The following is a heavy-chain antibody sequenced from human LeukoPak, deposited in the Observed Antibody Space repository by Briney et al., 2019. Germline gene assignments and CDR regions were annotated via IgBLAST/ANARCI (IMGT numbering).Heavy chain of an antibody. CDR3: ARSFSSSALDY. V-gene: IGHV1-2*02. CDR2: INPNSGGT. Sequence: ASVKVSCKASGYTFTGYYMHWVRQAPGQGLEWMGWINPNSGGTNYAQKFQGRVTMTRDTSISTAYMELRSLRSDDTAVYYCARSFSSSALDYWGQGTLVTVSS. CDR1: GYTFTGYY. J-gene: IGHJ4*02. D-gene: IGHD6-6*01.